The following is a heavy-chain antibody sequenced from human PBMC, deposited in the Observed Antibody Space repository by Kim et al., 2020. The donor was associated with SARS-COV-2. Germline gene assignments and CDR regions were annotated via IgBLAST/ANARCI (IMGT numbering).Heavy chain of an antibody. CDR2: IKPDGSDK. CDR1: GFTFSLYW. V-gene: IGHV3-7*01. Sequence: GGSLRLSCAASGFTFSLYWVTWVRQAPGKGLEWVANIKPDGSDKFYVDSVKGRFTLSRDNAKNSLYLQMNSLRAEDTAVYYCARGRDFLVLPDHYYHVDVWGKGTTVTVSS. J-gene: IGHJ6*03. D-gene: IGHD2-2*01. CDR3: ARGRDFLVLPDHYYHVDV.